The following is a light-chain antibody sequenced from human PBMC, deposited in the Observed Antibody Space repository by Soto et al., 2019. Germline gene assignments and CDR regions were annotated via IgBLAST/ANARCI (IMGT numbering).Light chain of an antibody. Sequence: EVVLTHSPATLSVSPGYMATLSCMASQSVSSSYLAWYQQKPGQAPRLLIYGASTRATGIPDRFSGSGSGTDFTLTIRRLEPEDFAVYFCQQYSTSPPINCGQGTRREIK. CDR3: QQYSTSPPIN. V-gene: IGKV3-20*01. CDR2: GAS. J-gene: IGKJ5*01. CDR1: QSVSSSY.